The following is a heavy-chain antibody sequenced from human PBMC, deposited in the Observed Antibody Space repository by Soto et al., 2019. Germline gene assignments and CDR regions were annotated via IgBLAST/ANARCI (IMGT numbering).Heavy chain of an antibody. J-gene: IGHJ4*02. CDR3: GGVGHEDYYGRTWVDY. CDR1: GDSISSGGHY. Sequence: QVQLQESGPGLVKPSQTLSLTCSVSGDSISSGGHYWGWIRQHPGKGLVWIGYISYSGITYYAPSPGSRLTISVDTSRNQFSLKLTSVTAADTVVYYCGGVGHEDYYGRTWVDYWGQGTLVTVSS. CDR2: ISYSGIT. V-gene: IGHV4-31*03. D-gene: IGHD3-10*01.